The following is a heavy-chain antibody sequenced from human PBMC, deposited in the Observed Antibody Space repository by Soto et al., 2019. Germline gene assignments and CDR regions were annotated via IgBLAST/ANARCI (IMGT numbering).Heavy chain of an antibody. CDR3: AKIQYNNYDMFFVY. V-gene: IGHV3-23*01. J-gene: IGHJ4*02. D-gene: IGHD3-9*01. CDR1: GFTFTTYV. CDR2: ISAGGDTT. Sequence: GGSLRLSCAASGFTFTTYVMTWVRQAPGKGLEWVSTISAGGDTTYYADSVKGRVTISRDNSRNTLYLQMNSLRAEDTAVYYCAKIQYNNYDMFFVYWGQGTLVTVSS.